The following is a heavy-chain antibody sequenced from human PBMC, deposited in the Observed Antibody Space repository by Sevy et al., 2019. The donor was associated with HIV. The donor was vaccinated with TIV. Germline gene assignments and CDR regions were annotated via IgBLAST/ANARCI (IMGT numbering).Heavy chain of an antibody. D-gene: IGHD5-18*01. CDR3: ASWDKALERPDWPPIYHYDVDV. Sequence: ASVKVSCKASGGTFRQFPISWVRQAPGQGLEWMGGIIPIFATVNYAEKFQGRVTITGDESTSTGYMELSSLRAEDTAIYLGASWDKALERPDWPPIYHYDVDVWGQGTTGTVSS. J-gene: IGHJ6*02. CDR2: IIPIFATV. V-gene: IGHV1-69*13. CDR1: GGTFRQFP.